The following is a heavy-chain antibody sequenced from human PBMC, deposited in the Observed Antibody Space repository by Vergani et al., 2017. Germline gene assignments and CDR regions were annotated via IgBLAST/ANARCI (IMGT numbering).Heavy chain of an antibody. D-gene: IGHD3-10*01. V-gene: IGHV1-46*01. CDR3: ARDLWGSRVRGVISVY. CDR1: GYTFTSYY. Sequence: QVQLVQSGAEVKKPGASVKVSCKASGYTFTSYYMHWVRQAPGQGLEWMGIINPSGGSTSYAQKFQGRVTMTRDTSTSTVYMELSSLRSEDTAVYYCARDLWGSRVRGVISVYWGQGTLVTVSS. CDR2: INPSGGST. J-gene: IGHJ4*02.